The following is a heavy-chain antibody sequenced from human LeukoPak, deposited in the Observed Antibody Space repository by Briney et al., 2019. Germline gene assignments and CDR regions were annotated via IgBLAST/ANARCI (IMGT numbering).Heavy chain of an antibody. CDR3: ALYYDWSGNTYHLHY. CDR2: ISGSGGST. V-gene: IGHV3-23*01. CDR1: GFTFSSYA. Sequence: GGSLRLSCAASGFTFSSYAMSWVRQAPGKGPEWVSLISGSGGSTYYAVSVKGRFTISRDTSKNTLYLQMNSLRAEDTAVYYCALYYDWSGNTYHLHYWGQGTLVTVSS. D-gene: IGHD3-22*01. J-gene: IGHJ4*02.